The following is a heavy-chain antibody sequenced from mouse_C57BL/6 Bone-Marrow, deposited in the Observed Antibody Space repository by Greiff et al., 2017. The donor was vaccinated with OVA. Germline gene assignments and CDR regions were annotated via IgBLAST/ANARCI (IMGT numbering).Heavy chain of an antibody. D-gene: IGHD1-1*01. CDR2: INPNNGGT. Sequence: EVQLQQSGPELVKPGASVKISCKASGYTFTDYYMNWVKQSHGKSLEWIGDINPNNGGTSYNQKFKGKATLTVDKSSSTAYMELRSLTSEDSAVYYCARSDYYGSSHYCDYWGQGTTLTVSS. CDR3: ARSDYYGSSHYCDY. J-gene: IGHJ2*01. CDR1: GYTFTDYY. V-gene: IGHV1-26*01.